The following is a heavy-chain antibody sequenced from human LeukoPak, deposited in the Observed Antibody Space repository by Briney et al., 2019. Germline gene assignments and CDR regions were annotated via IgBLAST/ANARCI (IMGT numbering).Heavy chain of an antibody. CDR2: ISDNGDSI. J-gene: IGHJ4*02. Sequence: GGSLRLSCAASGFTFRNDAMSWVRQAPGKGLEWVSAISDNGDSIFYSDSVKGRFTISRDNSKNTLYFQMNSLRAEDTAIYYCAKIGATQQLGSGWVDYWGQGTLVTVSS. V-gene: IGHV3-23*01. CDR3: AKIGATQQLGSGWVDY. D-gene: IGHD1-1*01. CDR1: GFTFRNDA.